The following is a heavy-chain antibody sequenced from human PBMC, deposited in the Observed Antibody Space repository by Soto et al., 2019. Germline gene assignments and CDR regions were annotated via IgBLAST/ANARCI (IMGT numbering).Heavy chain of an antibody. CDR3: ARATQSYYDTSGYYSYVH. J-gene: IGHJ4*02. V-gene: IGHV3-21*04. CDR2: ISSSSSYI. D-gene: IGHD3-22*01. CDR1: GFTFSSYS. Sequence: PGGSLRLSCAASGFTFSSYSMNWVRQAPGKGLEWVSSISSSSSYIYYADSVKGRFTISRDNAKNSLYLQMNNLRAEDTAFFFCARATQSYYDTSGYYSYVHWGQGAQVTVSS.